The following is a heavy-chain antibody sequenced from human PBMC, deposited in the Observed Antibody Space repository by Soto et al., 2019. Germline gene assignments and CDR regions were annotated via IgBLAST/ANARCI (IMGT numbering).Heavy chain of an antibody. CDR2: IIPIFGTA. J-gene: IGHJ6*02. V-gene: IGHV1-69*13. CDR3: AREGYDFWASPPYYYYGMDV. CDR1: GGTFSSYA. Sequence: GASVKVSCKASGGTFSSYAISWVRQAPGQGLEWMGGIIPIFGTANYAQKFQGRVTITADESTSTAYMELSSLRSEDTAVYYCAREGYDFWASPPYYYYGMDVWGQGTTVTVSS. D-gene: IGHD3-3*01.